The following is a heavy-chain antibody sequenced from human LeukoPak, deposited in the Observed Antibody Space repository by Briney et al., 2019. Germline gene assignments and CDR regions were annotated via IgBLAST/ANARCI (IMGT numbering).Heavy chain of an antibody. J-gene: IGHJ4*02. Sequence: SETLSLTCTVSGGSISSSSYYWGWIRQPPGKGLEWIGSIYHSGSTYYNPSLKSRVTMSVDTSKNQFSLRLSSVNAADTAVYYCARDILATSIAAPYYWGQGTLVTVSS. CDR2: IYHSGST. CDR1: GGSISSSSYY. CDR3: ARDILATSIAAPYY. D-gene: IGHD6-13*01. V-gene: IGHV4-39*07.